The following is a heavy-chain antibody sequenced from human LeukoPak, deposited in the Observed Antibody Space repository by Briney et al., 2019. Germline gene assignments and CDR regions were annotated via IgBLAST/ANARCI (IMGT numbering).Heavy chain of an antibody. Sequence: SETLSLTCTVSGGSISSSSYYWSWIRQPPGKGLEWIGEINHSGSTNYNPSLKSRVTISVDTSKNQFSLKLSSVTAADTAVYYCARGPSMTNPFDYWGQGTLVTVSS. D-gene: IGHD2/OR15-2a*01. V-gene: IGHV4-39*07. CDR3: ARGPSMTNPFDY. CDR1: GGSISSSSYY. J-gene: IGHJ4*02. CDR2: INHSGST.